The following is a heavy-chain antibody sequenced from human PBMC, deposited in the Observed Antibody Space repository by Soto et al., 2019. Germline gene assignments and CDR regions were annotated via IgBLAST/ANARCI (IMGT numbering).Heavy chain of an antibody. Sequence: QVQLVESGGGVVQPGGSLRLSCKASGFTFTSYAIHWVRQAPGKGLEWVSVISPDGVNKHSAESVRGRFVISRDNSKNTVHLEMNRLRLDDTAVYFCARPLTTTVSALGYWGQGSLVNVSS. CDR3: ARPLTTTVSALGY. CDR2: ISPDGVNK. D-gene: IGHD4-4*01. J-gene: IGHJ4*02. CDR1: GFTFTSYA. V-gene: IGHV3-30*09.